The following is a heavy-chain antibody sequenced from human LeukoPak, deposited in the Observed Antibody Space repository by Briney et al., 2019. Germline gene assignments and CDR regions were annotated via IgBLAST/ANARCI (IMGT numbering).Heavy chain of an antibody. CDR1: GFTFSSYA. CDR2: ISYDGSNK. Sequence: GRSLSLSCAASGFTFSSYAMHWVRQAPGKGLEWVAVISYDGSNKYYADSVKGRFTISRDNSKNTLYLQMNSLRAEDTAVYYCARHPSFDITMVRGPFDYWGQGTLVTVSS. D-gene: IGHD3-10*01. CDR3: ARHPSFDITMVRGPFDY. J-gene: IGHJ4*02. V-gene: IGHV3-30-3*01.